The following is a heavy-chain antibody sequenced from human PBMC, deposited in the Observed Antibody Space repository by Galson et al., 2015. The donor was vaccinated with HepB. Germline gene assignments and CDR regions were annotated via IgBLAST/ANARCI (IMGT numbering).Heavy chain of an antibody. CDR2: ISAYNGNT. CDR1: GYTFSSNG. CDR3: GRDLGYGAGSYQDY. Sequence: SVKVSCKASGYTFSSNGISWVRQAPGQGLEWMGWISAYNGNTNYAQKLQGRVTMTTDTSTSTAYMEMRSLRSEDTALYYCGRDLGYGAGSYQDYWGQGTLVTVSS. D-gene: IGHD3-10*01. J-gene: IGHJ4*02. V-gene: IGHV1-18*01.